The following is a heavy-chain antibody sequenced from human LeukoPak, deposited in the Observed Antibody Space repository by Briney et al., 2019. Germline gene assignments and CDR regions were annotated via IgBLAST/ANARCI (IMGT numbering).Heavy chain of an antibody. Sequence: GGSLRLSCAVSGFTFSSSEMNWVRQAPGKGLEWVSYISSSGSTIYYADSVKGRFTISRDNAKNSLYLQMNSLRAEDTAVYYCATSGSYYMDYYFDYWGQGTLVTVSS. CDR3: ATSGSYYMDYYFDY. D-gene: IGHD3-10*01. CDR1: GFTFSSSE. CDR2: ISSSGSTI. J-gene: IGHJ4*02. V-gene: IGHV3-48*03.